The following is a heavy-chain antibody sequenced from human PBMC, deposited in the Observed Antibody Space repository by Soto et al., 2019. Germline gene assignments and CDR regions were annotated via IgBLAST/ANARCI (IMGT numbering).Heavy chain of an antibody. D-gene: IGHD4-17*01. CDR3: AVRGVTTNDAFDI. CDR2: IIPIFGTA. CDR1: GGTFSSYA. V-gene: IGHV1-69*05. J-gene: IGHJ3*02. Sequence: SVEVSCKASGGTFSSYAISWVRQAPGQGLEWMGGIIPIFGTANYAQKLQGRVTMTTDTSTSTAYMELRSLRSDDTAVYYCAVRGVTTNDAFDIWGQGTMVTVSS.